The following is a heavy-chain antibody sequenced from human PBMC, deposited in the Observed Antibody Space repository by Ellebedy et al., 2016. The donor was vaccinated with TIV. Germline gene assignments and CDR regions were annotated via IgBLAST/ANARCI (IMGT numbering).Heavy chain of an antibody. V-gene: IGHV4-39*01. D-gene: IGHD3-16*02. CDR1: GGSISSSNYY. J-gene: IGHJ6*02. Sequence: MPSETLSLTCTVSGGSISSSNYYWGWIRQPPGKGLEWIGSSYYSGSTYYNPSLKRRVTISVDTSKNQFSLKLSSVTAADTAVYYCARRREDYIWGNYRSYYYYGMDVWGQGTTVTVS. CDR2: SYYSGST. CDR3: ARRREDYIWGNYRSYYYYGMDV.